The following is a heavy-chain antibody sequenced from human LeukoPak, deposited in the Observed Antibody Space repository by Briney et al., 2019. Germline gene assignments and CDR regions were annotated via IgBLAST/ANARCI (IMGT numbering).Heavy chain of an antibody. J-gene: IGHJ4*02. D-gene: IGHD5-12*01. CDR2: ISSTSYI. CDR3: ARDRDIVAFDY. V-gene: IGHV3-21*01. CDR1: GFTFTSYT. Sequence: GGSLRLSCAASGFTFTSYTINWVRQAPGKGLEWVSSISSTSYIYFADSMKGRFTISRDNAKNSVYLQMNGLRAEDTAVYYCARDRDIVAFDYWGQGTLVTVSS.